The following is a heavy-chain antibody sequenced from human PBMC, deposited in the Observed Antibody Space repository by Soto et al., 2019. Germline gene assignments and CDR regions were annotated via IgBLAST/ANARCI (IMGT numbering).Heavy chain of an antibody. V-gene: IGHV1-69*01. J-gene: IGHJ6*02. Sequence: QVQLVQSGAEVKKPGSSVKVSCKASGGTFSSYAISWVRQAPGPGLEWMGGIIPIFGTANYAQKLQGRVTITADESTSTAYMELSSLRSEYTAVYYCAGVSIGWPVGYYYYGMDVWGQGTTVTVSS. CDR3: AGVSIGWPVGYYYYGMDV. D-gene: IGHD6-19*01. CDR1: GGTFSSYA. CDR2: IIPIFGTA.